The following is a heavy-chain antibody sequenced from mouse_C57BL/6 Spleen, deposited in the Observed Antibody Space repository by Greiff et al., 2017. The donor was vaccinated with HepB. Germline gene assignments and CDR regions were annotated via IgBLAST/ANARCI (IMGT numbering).Heavy chain of an antibody. J-gene: IGHJ1*03. V-gene: IGHV1-64*01. D-gene: IGHD1-1*01. Sequence: VQLQQPGAELVKPGASVKLSCKASGYTFTSYWMHWVKQRPGQGLEWIGMIHPNSGSTNYNEKFKSKATLTVDKSSSTAYMQLSSLTSEDSAVYYCAREHYNGSSYWYFDVWGTGTTVTVSS. CDR2: IHPNSGST. CDR3: AREHYNGSSYWYFDV. CDR1: GYTFTSYW.